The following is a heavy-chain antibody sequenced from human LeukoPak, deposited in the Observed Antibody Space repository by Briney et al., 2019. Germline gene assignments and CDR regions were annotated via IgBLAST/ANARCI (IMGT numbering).Heavy chain of an antibody. CDR1: GFTFSSYS. Sequence: GGSLSRSCAASGFTFSSYSMSWVRQAPGKGLEWVSSISSSSSYIYYADSVKGRFTISRDNAKNSLYLQMNSLRAEDTAVYYCARDGESGSFDYWGQGTLVTVSS. CDR2: ISSSSSYI. CDR3: ARDGESGSFDY. J-gene: IGHJ4*02. V-gene: IGHV3-21*01. D-gene: IGHD1-26*01.